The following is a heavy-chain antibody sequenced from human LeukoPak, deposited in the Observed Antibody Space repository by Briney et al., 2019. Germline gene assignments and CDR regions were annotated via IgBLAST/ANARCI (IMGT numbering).Heavy chain of an antibody. V-gene: IGHV1-69*05. J-gene: IGHJ4*02. CDR1: GGTFSSYA. CDR2: IIPIFGTA. D-gene: IGHD3-9*01. CDR3: AREPNYDRSLLDY. Sequence: GSSVKVSCKASGGTFSSYAVSWVRQAPGQGLEWMGGIIPIFGTANYAQKFQGRVTITTDESTSTAYMELRSLRSDDTAVYYCAREPNYDRSLLDYWGQGTLVTVSS.